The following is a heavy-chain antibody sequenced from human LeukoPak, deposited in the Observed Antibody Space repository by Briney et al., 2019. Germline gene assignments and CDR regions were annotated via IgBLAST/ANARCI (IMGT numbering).Heavy chain of an antibody. Sequence: GGSLRLSCAVSGFTVSGDYMSWVRQAPGKGLEWVSVMYTGGATYYADSVKGRFTISRDNSKNTLYLQMNSLRVEVTAVYYCARHDWFDPWGHGTLVTVSS. CDR3: ARHDWFDP. D-gene: IGHD3-3*01. J-gene: IGHJ5*02. V-gene: IGHV3-53*01. CDR1: GFTVSGDY. CDR2: MYTGGAT.